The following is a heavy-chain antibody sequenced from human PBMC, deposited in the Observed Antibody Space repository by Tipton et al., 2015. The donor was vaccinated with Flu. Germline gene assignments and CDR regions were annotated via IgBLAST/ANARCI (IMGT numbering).Heavy chain of an antibody. J-gene: IGHJ4*02. V-gene: IGHV3-48*03. CDR3: ATLTGDDY. CDR1: GLTFSSYE. D-gene: IGHD7-27*01. CDR2: ISSSGNTI. Sequence: LSLTCAASGLTFSSYEMNWVRQAPGKGLEWVSYISSSGNTISYADSVRGRFTISRDNTKKSLSLQLNSLRAEDTAIYYCATLTGDDYWGQGILVTVSS.